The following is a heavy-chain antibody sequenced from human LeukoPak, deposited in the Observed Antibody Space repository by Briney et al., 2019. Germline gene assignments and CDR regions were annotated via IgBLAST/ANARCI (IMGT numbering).Heavy chain of an antibody. J-gene: IGHJ1*01. V-gene: IGHV1-2*02. CDR1: GYTFTGYY. D-gene: IGHD2-2*01. CDR3: ARDWASTHSYFQH. Sequence: ASVKVSCKASGYTFTGYYMHWVRQAPGQGLEWMGWINPNSGGTNYAQKFQGRVTMTRDTSISTAYMELSRLRSDDTAVYYCARDWASTHSYFQHWGQGTLVTVSS. CDR2: INPNSGGT.